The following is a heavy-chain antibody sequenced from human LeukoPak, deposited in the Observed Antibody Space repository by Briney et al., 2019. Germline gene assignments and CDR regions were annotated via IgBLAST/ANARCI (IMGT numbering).Heavy chain of an antibody. CDR3: ARHRGSGSYYDPHDY. J-gene: IGHJ4*02. CDR1: GGSISSSNW. Sequence: SGTLSLTCAVSGGSISSSNWWSWVRQPPGKGLEWIGEIYHSGGTNYNPSLKSRVTISVDKSKNQFSLKLSSVTAADTAVYYCARHRGSGSYYDPHDYWGQGTLVTVSS. CDR2: IYHSGGT. V-gene: IGHV4-4*02. D-gene: IGHD1-26*01.